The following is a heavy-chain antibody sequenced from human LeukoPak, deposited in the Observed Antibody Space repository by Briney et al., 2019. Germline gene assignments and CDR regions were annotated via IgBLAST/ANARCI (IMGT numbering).Heavy chain of an antibody. CDR2: MNPNSGNT. D-gene: IGHD3-3*01. CDR1: GYTFTSYY. V-gene: IGHV1-8*01. J-gene: IGHJ5*02. Sequence: GASVKVSCKASGYTFTSYYINWVRQATGQGLEWMGWMNPNSGNTGYAQKFQGRVTMTRNTSISTAYMELSSLRSEDTAVYYCARGINRYTIFGVVILNWFDPWGQGTLVTVSS. CDR3: ARGINRYTIFGVVILNWFDP.